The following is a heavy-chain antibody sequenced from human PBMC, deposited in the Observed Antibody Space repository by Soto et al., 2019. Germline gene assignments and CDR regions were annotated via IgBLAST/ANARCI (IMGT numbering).Heavy chain of an antibody. D-gene: IGHD3-3*01. CDR1: GGSISSGGYY. CDR3: ARVSLVLRFLEWFGYYGMDV. CDR2: IYYSGST. Sequence: SETLSLTCTVSGGSISSGGYYWSWIRQHPGKGLEWIGYIYYSGSTYYNPSLKSRVTISVDTSKNQFSLKLSSVTAADTAVYYCARVSLVLRFLEWFGYYGMDVWGQGTTVTVSS. V-gene: IGHV4-31*03. J-gene: IGHJ6*02.